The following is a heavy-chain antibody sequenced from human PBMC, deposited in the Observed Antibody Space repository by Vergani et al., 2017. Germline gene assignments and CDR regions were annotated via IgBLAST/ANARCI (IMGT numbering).Heavy chain of an antibody. D-gene: IGHD4-17*01. V-gene: IGHV4-34*11. Sequence: QVQLQQWGAGLLKPSETLSLTCAVYGGSFSGYYWSWIRQPPGKGLEWIGYIYYSGSTNYNPSLKSRVTISVDTSKNQFSLKLSSVTAADTAVYYCASPPYGDYRYFQHWGQGTLVTVSS. J-gene: IGHJ1*01. CDR3: ASPPYGDYRYFQH. CDR2: IYYSGST. CDR1: GGSFSGYY.